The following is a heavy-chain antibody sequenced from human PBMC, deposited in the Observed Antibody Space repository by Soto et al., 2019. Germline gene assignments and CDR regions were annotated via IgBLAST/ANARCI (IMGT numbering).Heavy chain of an antibody. CDR1: GYTFTSYD. CDR3: ARTTTYYDFWSGYYRGGYYYYYMDV. J-gene: IGHJ6*03. D-gene: IGHD3-3*01. Sequence: QVQLVQSGAEVKKPGASVKVSCKASGYTFTSYDINWVRQATGQGLEWMGWMNPNSCNTGYAQKFQGRVTRTRNTSISTAYMELSSLRSEDTAVYYCARTTTYYDFWSGYYRGGYYYYYMDVWGKGTTVTVSS. CDR2: MNPNSCNT. V-gene: IGHV1-8*01.